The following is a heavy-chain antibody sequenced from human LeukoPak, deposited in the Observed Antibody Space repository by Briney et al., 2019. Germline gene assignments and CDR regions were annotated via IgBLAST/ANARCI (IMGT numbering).Heavy chain of an antibody. CDR1: GGTFSSYA. V-gene: IGHV1-69*13. CDR3: ASPLTYSSGLDY. D-gene: IGHD6-19*01. J-gene: IGHJ4*02. Sequence: ASVKVSCKASGGTFSSYAISWVRQAPGQGLEWMGGIIPIFGTANYAQKFQGRVTITADESTSTAYMELSSLRSEDTAVYYCASPLTYSSGLDYWGQGTLVTVSS. CDR2: IIPIFGTA.